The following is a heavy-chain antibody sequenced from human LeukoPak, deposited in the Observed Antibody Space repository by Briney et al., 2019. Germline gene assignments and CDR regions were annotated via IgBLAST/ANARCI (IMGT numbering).Heavy chain of an antibody. CDR3: ARVANYYDSCGPDY. D-gene: IGHD3-22*01. CDR2: IFAAGST. J-gene: IGHJ4*02. CDR1: GFTFSSKY. V-gene: IGHV3-66*01. Sequence: GGSLRLSCAASGFTFSSKYMTWVRHAPGEGLEWVSLIFAAGSTFYADSVKGRFTISGDNSKSMLYLQMDSLRAEDTAVYYCARVANYYDSCGPDYWGQGTLVTVSS.